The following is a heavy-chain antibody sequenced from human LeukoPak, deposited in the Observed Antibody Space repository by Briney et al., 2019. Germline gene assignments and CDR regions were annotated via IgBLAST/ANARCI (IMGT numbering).Heavy chain of an antibody. D-gene: IGHD2-15*01. CDR1: GFTFNNYA. Sequence: GGSLRLSCAASGFTFNNYAMHWVRQAPGKGLEWVAVISYDGSNIYYVDSVKGRFTISRDNSKNTLYLQMSSLRAEDTAVYYCARDRIPGYCTSGSCTTDYWGQGTLVTVSS. J-gene: IGHJ4*02. CDR3: ARDRIPGYCTSGSCTTDY. V-gene: IGHV3-30*03. CDR2: ISYDGSNI.